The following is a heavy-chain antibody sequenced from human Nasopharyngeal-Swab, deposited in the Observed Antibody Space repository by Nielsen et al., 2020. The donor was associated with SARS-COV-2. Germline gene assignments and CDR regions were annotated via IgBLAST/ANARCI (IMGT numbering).Heavy chain of an antibody. J-gene: IGHJ4*02. CDR3: ATGYAYCGGDCFIDY. D-gene: IGHD2-21*02. Sequence: ASVKVSCKVSGYTLTELSMHWMRQAPGKGLEWMGGFDPEDGETIYAQKFQGRVTMTEDTSTDTAYMELSSLRSEDTAVYYCATGYAYCGGDCFIDYWGQGTLVTVSS. CDR2: FDPEDGET. CDR1: GYTLTELS. V-gene: IGHV1-24*01.